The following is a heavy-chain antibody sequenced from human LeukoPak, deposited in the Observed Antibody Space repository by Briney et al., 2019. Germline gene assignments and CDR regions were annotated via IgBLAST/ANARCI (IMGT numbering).Heavy chain of an antibody. D-gene: IGHD3-10*01. CDR2: INPSGGTR. Sequence: ASVNVSCKPSGYTFTSYYMHWVRQAPGQGLEWMGIINPSGGTRTYAQKFQGRVTMTRDTSTSTIYVELISLRSEDTAVYYCARALAPYGSGSYAFDYWGQGTLVTVSS. J-gene: IGHJ4*02. V-gene: IGHV1-46*01. CDR1: GYTFTSYY. CDR3: ARALAPYGSGSYAFDY.